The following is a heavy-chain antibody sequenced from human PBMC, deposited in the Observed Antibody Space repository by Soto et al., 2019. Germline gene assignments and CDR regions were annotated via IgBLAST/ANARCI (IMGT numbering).Heavy chain of an antibody. CDR2: ISGSGAIT. CDR1: GFIFSSYD. V-gene: IGHV3-23*01. J-gene: IGHJ3*02. Sequence: GGSLRLSCAASGFIFSSYDMSWVRQAPGKGLEWVSGISGSGAITYYADSVKGRFTISRDNSNNTLYLLMKSLRADDTAVYYCAKDPNWNAVLAFDIWGQGTLVTVSS. CDR3: AKDPNWNAVLAFDI. D-gene: IGHD1-20*01.